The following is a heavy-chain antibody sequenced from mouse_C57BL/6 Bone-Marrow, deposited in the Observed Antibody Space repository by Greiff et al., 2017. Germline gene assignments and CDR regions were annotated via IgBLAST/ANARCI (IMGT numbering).Heavy chain of an antibody. Sequence: EVKVEESGGGLVQPGGSLKLSCAASGFTFSDYYMYWVRQTPEKRLEWVAYISNGGGSTYYPDTVKGRFTISRDNAKNTLYLQMSRLKSEDTAMYYGARRYYYGSSPWYFDVWGTGTTVTVSS. V-gene: IGHV5-12*01. CDR1: GFTFSDYY. CDR2: ISNGGGST. D-gene: IGHD1-1*01. J-gene: IGHJ1*03. CDR3: ARRYYYGSSPWYFDV.